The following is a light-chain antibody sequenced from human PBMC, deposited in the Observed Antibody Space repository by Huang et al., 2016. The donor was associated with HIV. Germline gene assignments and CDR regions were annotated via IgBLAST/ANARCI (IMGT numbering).Light chain of an antibody. J-gene: IGKJ2*01. V-gene: IGKV3-15*01. CDR2: GAS. CDR3: QHYANWPWFT. Sequence: EIVLTQSPATLSVSPGERATLSCRASQSVSSNLAWYQQKPGQAPRLLIYGASNRATGNPARFSGSGSGTEFTININSLQSEDFAVYYCQHYANWPWFTFGQGTKL. CDR1: QSVSSN.